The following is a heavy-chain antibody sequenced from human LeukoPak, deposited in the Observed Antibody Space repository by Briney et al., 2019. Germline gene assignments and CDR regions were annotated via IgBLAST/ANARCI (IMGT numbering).Heavy chain of an antibody. CDR3: ARGGVVAAAGNGY. V-gene: IGHV1-18*01. CDR1: GYTFTSYG. CDR2: IRDYNGNT. D-gene: IGHD6-13*01. Sequence: GASVKVSCKASGYTFTSYGISWVRQAPGHRLEWMGWIRDYNGNTSYAQKLQGRVTMTTDTSTSTAYMELRSLRSDDAAVYYCARGGVVAAAGNGYWGQGTLVTVSS. J-gene: IGHJ4*02.